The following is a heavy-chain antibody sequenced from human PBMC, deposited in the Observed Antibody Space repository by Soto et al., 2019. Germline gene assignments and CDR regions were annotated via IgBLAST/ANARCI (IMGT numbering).Heavy chain of an antibody. CDR3: AKFRGQSYSYYYMEV. CDR2: ISGSGRTT. Sequence: EVQLLESGGGLVQPGGSLRLSCAASGFTFGTYAMKWLRQAPGRGLECVSFISGSGRTTYYAGSVKGRFTVSRDNCKSTRYLQMKRLRAEDTALCYGAKFRGQSYSYYYMEVWGKGTTVTVSS. CDR1: GFTFGTYA. V-gene: IGHV3-23*01. J-gene: IGHJ6*03. D-gene: IGHD3-16*01.